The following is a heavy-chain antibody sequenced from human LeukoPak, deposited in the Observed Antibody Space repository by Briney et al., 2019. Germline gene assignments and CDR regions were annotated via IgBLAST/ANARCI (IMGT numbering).Heavy chain of an antibody. CDR1: GFTLSCYA. CDR2: ISYDGSNK. J-gene: IGHJ4*02. Sequence: PGGSLRLSCAASGFTLSCYAMHWVRQDPGKGMEWVAVISYDGSNKYYADSVKGRFTISRDNSKTTLYLQMNSLRAEDTAVYYCARDPYSYGYVNYWGQGTLVTVSS. CDR3: ARDPYSYGYVNY. D-gene: IGHD5-18*01. V-gene: IGHV3-30*04.